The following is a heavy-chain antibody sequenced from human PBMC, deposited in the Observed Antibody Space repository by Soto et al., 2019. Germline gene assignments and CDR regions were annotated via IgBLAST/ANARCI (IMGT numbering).Heavy chain of an antibody. CDR2: IYTGGST. V-gene: IGHV4-4*07. CDR1: GGSIISYY. CDR3: ASGLTRRGYEIDY. D-gene: IGHD6-13*01. Sequence: ASETLSLTCTVSGGSIISYYWSWIRQPAGKGLEWIGRIYTGGSTNYNPSLKSRVTMSVDTSKNQFSLKLSSVTAADTAVYYCASGLTRRGYEIDYWGQGTLVTVSS. J-gene: IGHJ4*02.